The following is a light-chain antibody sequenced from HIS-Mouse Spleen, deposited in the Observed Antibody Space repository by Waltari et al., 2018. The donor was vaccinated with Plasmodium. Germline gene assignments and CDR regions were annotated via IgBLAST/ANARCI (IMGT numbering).Light chain of an antibody. CDR2: EDS. V-gene: IGLV3-10*01. CDR3: DSTDSSGNHRV. Sequence: SYELTQPPSVSVSPGQTARITCSGDALPKKYAYWYQQKSGQAPVLVIYEDSKRPSGIPERFSGSRSGTMDTLNISGAQVEDEADYYCDSTDSSGNHRVFGGGTKLTVL. J-gene: IGLJ3*02. CDR1: ALPKKY.